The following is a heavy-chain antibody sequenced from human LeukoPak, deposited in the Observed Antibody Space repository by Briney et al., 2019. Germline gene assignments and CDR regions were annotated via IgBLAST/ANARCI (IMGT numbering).Heavy chain of an antibody. V-gene: IGHV4-59*08. Sequence: TSETLSLTCTVSGGSISSYYWSWIRQPPGKGLEWIGYIYYSGSTNYNPSLKSRVTISVDTSKNQFSLKLSSVTAADTAVYYCARRGLTYYYDSSGLHSWFDPWGQGTLVTVSS. CDR1: GGSISSYY. J-gene: IGHJ5*02. D-gene: IGHD3-22*01. CDR2: IYYSGST. CDR3: ARRGLTYYYDSSGLHSWFDP.